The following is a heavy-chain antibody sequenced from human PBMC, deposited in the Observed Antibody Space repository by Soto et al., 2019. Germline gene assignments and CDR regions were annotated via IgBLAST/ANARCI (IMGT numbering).Heavy chain of an antibody. CDR3: ARDCSGGSCYPGMDV. Sequence: EVQLVESGGGLVKPGGSLRLSCAASGFNFNSYTINWVRQAPGKRLEWLASISSSGYIFSTDSVRGRFTISRDNAKNSVYLPIHRLRAEDTAGYFCARDCSGGSCYPGMDVWGQGTTVTVSS. J-gene: IGHJ6*02. D-gene: IGHD2-15*01. V-gene: IGHV3-21*01. CDR1: GFNFNSYT. CDR2: ISSSGYI.